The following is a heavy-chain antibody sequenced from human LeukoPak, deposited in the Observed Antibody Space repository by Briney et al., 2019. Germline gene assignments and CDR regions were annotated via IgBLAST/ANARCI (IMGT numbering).Heavy chain of an antibody. Sequence: IPSETLSLTCTVSGGSISSYYWSWIRQPPGEGLEWIGYIYYSGSTNYNPSLKSRVTISVDRSKNQFSLKLSSVTAADTAVYYCARGGMVYYYDSSGYHDAFDIWGQGTMVTVSS. D-gene: IGHD3-22*01. V-gene: IGHV4-59*12. CDR2: IYYSGST. CDR1: GGSISSYY. CDR3: ARGGMVYYYDSSGYHDAFDI. J-gene: IGHJ3*02.